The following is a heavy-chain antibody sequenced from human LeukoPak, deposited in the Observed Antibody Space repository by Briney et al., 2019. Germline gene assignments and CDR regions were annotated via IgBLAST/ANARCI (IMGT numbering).Heavy chain of an antibody. CDR3: AKDRDIILTGHGMDV. J-gene: IGHJ6*02. V-gene: IGHV3-66*01. D-gene: IGHD3-9*01. Sequence: PGGSLRLSCAASGFTVGNNHMNWVRQAPGKGLEWVSLIYSGGNTQYADSVKGRFIIFRDSSKNTLYLQMNNLRAEDTAVYYCAKDRDIILTGHGMDVWGQGTTVTVSS. CDR1: GFTVGNNH. CDR2: IYSGGNT.